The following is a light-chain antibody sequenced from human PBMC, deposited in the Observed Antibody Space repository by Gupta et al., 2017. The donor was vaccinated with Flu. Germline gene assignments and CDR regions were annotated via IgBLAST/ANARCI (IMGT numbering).Light chain of an antibody. CDR1: QGLVYSDGNTY. V-gene: IGKV2-30*01. CDR3: MQGAHWPWA. J-gene: IGKJ1*01. Sequence: ISCRSSQGLVYSDGNTYLHWFQQRPGQSPRRLIYQVSDRESGVPDRFSGSGSGTNFTLKISRVEAEDVGIYFCMQGAHWPWAFGQGTTVEIK. CDR2: QVS.